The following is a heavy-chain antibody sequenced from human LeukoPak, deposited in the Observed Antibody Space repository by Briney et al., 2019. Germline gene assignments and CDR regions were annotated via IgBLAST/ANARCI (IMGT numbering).Heavy chain of an antibody. CDR3: ARTHYYDSSGYRKKDYFFDY. Sequence: ASVKVSCKASGYTFTGYYMHWVRQPPGQGLEWMGWINPNSGGTNYAQKIQGSVNITRDTSISTAYIELSSLRSDDTAVYYCARTHYYDSSGYRKKDYFFDYWGQGTLVTVSS. CDR2: INPNSGGT. J-gene: IGHJ4*02. V-gene: IGHV1-2*02. CDR1: GYTFTGYY. D-gene: IGHD3-22*01.